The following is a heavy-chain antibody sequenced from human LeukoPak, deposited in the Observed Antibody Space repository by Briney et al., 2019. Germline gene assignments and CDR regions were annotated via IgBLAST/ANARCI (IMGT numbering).Heavy chain of an antibody. D-gene: IGHD1-26*01. CDR2: IRYDGSNK. V-gene: IGHV3-30*02. CDR3: AKVRWELLGDRFDY. CDR1: GFTFSSGVTFSTYG. Sequence: GGSLRLSCAASGFTFSSGVTFSTYGMYWVRQAPGKGLEWVAFIRYDGSNKYYADSVKGRFTISRDNSKNTLYLQMNSLRAEDTAVYYCAKVRWELLGDRFDYWGQGTLVTVSS. J-gene: IGHJ4*02.